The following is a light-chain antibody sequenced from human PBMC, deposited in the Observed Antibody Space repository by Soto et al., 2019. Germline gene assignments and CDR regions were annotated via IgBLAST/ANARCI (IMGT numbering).Light chain of an antibody. CDR3: QQYGSSPRT. CDR2: GAS. V-gene: IGKV3-20*01. J-gene: IGKJ1*01. CDR1: QSVSSSY. Sequence: EIVLTQSPGALSLSPGERATLSCGASQSVSSSYLAWYQQKPGQAPRLLIYGASTRATGIPDRFSGSGSGTDFTLTISRLEPEDLAVYYGQQYGSSPRTFGQGTKVEIK.